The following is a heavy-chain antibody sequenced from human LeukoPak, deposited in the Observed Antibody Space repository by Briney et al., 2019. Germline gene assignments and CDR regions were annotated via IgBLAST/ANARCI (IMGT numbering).Heavy chain of an antibody. V-gene: IGHV4-34*01. D-gene: IGHD3-10*01. CDR2: INHSGST. Sequence: SETLSLTCAVYVGSFSGYYWSWIRQPPGKGLEWIGEINHSGSTNYNSSLKSRVTISVDTSKNQFSLKLSSVTAADTAVYYCAGGYYGSGSHCCHMDVWGKGTTITVS. CDR3: AGGYYGSGSHCCHMDV. CDR1: VGSFSGYY. J-gene: IGHJ6*03.